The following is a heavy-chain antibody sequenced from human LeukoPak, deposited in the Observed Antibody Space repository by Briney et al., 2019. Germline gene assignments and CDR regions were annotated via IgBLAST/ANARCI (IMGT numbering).Heavy chain of an antibody. D-gene: IGHD3-10*01. J-gene: IGHJ4*02. CDR2: INAGNGNT. CDR1: GYTFTSYA. CDR3: ARDYDYYGSGIDY. V-gene: IGHV1-3*01. Sequence: ASVKVSCKASGYTFTSYAMHWVRQAPGHRLEWMGWINAGNGNTKYSQKFQGRVTITRDTSASTAYMELSSLRSEDTAVYYCARDYDYYGSGIDYWGQGTLVTVSS.